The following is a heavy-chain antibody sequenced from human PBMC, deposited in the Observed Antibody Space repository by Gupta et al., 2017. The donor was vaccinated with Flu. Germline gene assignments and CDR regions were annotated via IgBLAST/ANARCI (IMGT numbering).Heavy chain of an antibody. V-gene: IGHV4-59*01. Sequence: QVQLQESGPGLVKPSETLSLTCTVSGGSISSYYWSWIRQPPGKGLEWIGYIYYSGSTNYNPSLKSRVTISVDTSKNQFSLKLSSVTAADTAVYYCARVGYSSSRGPLDYWGQGTLVTVSS. CDR3: ARVGYSSSRGPLDY. CDR2: IYYSGST. J-gene: IGHJ4*02. D-gene: IGHD6-6*01. CDR1: GGSISSYY.